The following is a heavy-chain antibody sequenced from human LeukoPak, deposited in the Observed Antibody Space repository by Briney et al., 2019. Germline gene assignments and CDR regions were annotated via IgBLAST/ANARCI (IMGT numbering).Heavy chain of an antibody. J-gene: IGHJ6*02. Sequence: GGSLRLSCAASGFTFSSYAMSWVRQAPGKGLEWVSAISGSGGSTYYADSVKGRFTISRDNSKNTLYLQMNSLRAEDTAVYYCARDNEGIAVAGTTGDYYYYGMDVWGQGTTVTVSS. CDR3: ARDNEGIAVAGTTGDYYYYGMDV. D-gene: IGHD6-19*01. CDR1: GFTFSSYA. CDR2: ISGSGGST. V-gene: IGHV3-23*01.